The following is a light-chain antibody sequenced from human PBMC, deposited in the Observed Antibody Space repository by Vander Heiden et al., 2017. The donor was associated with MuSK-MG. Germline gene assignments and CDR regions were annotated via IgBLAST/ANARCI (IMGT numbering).Light chain of an antibody. CDR2: WAS. Sequence: DIVMTQSPDSLAVSLGERATINCKSSQNVLSSSDNKNYLAWYRQTPGQPPKLLIFWASTRESGVPARFSGSGSGTDFTLTISSLQAEDVAVYYCQQDDDTPLTFGGGTKVEI. V-gene: IGKV4-1*01. J-gene: IGKJ4*01. CDR1: QNVLSSSDNKNY. CDR3: QQDDDTPLT.